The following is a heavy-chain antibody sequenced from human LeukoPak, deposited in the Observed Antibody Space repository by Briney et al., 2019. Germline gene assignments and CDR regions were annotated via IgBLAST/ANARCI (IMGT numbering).Heavy chain of an antibody. CDR1: GFTFSSYA. CDR3: ASGSSGSNWFDP. J-gene: IGHJ5*02. CDR2: ISYDGSNK. D-gene: IGHD6-19*01. Sequence: PGGSLRLSCAASGFTFSSYAMHWVRQAPGKGLEWVAVISYDGSNKYYADSVKGRFTISRDNSKNTLYLQMNSLRAEDTAVYYCASGSSGSNWFDPWGQGTLVTVSS. V-gene: IGHV3-30-3*01.